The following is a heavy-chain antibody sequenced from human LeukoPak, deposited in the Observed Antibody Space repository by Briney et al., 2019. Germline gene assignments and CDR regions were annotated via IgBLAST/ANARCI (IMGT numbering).Heavy chain of an antibody. CDR2: ISNSGSA. CDR1: GGYVNRGTFF. V-gene: IGHV4-61*01. Sequence: SETLSLTCAVSGGYVNRGTFFWTWIRKPPGKGLEWIGYISNSGSANYHPSLKSRVTISSDTSKTQFTLKLTSVTAADTAVYYCARSPSGYRFDSWGQGTLVTVSS. D-gene: IGHD3-22*01. CDR3: ARSPSGYRFDS. J-gene: IGHJ4*02.